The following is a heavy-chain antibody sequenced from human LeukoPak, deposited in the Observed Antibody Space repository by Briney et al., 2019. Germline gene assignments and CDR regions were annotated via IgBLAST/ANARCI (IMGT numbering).Heavy chain of an antibody. D-gene: IGHD3-9*01. J-gene: IGHJ3*02. CDR3: ARDPVRYDILTGPDPGPNAFDI. CDR2: IYYSGST. CDR1: GGSISSGDYY. Sequence: PSETLSLTCTVSGGSISSGDYYWSWIRQPPGKGLEWIGYIYYSGSTYYNPSLKSRVTISVDTSKNQFSLKLSSVTAADTAVYYCARDPVRYDILTGPDPGPNAFDIWGQGTMVTVSS. V-gene: IGHV4-30-4*08.